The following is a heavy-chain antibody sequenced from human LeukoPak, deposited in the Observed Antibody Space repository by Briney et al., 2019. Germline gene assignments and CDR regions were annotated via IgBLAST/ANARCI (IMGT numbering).Heavy chain of an antibody. Sequence: GGSLRLSCAASGFTFSTYAMSWVRQAPGKGLEWVSSISGAGGGTYYADSVKGRFTISRDNSKNTLYLKMTSLRAEDTAVYYCAKDDSTYHDILTAYYVVGGADSWGQGTLVTVSS. CDR3: AKDDSTYHDILTAYYVVGGADS. J-gene: IGHJ4*02. CDR1: GFTFSTYA. V-gene: IGHV3-23*01. D-gene: IGHD3-9*01. CDR2: ISGAGGGT.